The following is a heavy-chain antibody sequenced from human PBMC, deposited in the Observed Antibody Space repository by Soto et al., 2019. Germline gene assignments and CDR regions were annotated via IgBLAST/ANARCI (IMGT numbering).Heavy chain of an antibody. CDR3: ARVEGTTWYYYCMYI. Sequence: SETMSLTCAVSGGSISSNNWWSWVRQPPGKELKWIGEIYHSGSTNYNPSLKSRVTISVDKSKNQFSLKLSSVTAADTSLFYFARVEGTTWYYYCMYIWGQGSTVTLSS. J-gene: IGHJ6*02. V-gene: IGHV4-4*02. CDR2: IYHSGST. CDR1: GGSISSNNW. D-gene: IGHD1-7*01.